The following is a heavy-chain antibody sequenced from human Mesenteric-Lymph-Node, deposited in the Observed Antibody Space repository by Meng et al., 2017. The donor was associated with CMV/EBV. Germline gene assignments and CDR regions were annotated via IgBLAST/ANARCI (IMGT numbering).Heavy chain of an antibody. Sequence: SGGYYWSWIRQHPGKGLEWIGYIYYSGSTYYNPSLKSRVTISVDTSKNQFSLKLSSVTAADTAVYYCARDGAGYCSSTSCEAAFDIWGQGTMVTVSS. V-gene: IGHV4-31*02. CDR3: ARDGAGYCSSTSCEAAFDI. CDR2: IYYSGST. J-gene: IGHJ3*02. D-gene: IGHD2-2*01. CDR1: SGGYY.